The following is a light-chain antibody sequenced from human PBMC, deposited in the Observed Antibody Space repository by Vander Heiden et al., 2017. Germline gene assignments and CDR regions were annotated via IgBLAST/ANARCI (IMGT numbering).Light chain of an antibody. V-gene: IGLV1-44*01. Sequence: QSVLTQPPSASGTPGQRVPVSCSGSSSNIGSNTVNWYQQHPGPAPKLLIYSHNERHSGVPDRFSGSRSGTSAALAISGLQSEDEADYYCAAWDDSRNAPVFGGGTKLTVL. CDR2: SHN. J-gene: IGLJ3*02. CDR1: SSNIGSNT. CDR3: AAWDDSRNAPV.